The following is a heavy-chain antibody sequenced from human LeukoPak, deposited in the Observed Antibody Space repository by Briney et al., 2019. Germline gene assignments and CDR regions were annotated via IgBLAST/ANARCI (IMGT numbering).Heavy chain of an antibody. V-gene: IGHV3-23*01. CDR2: ISGSGGST. CDR1: GFPFSSYA. D-gene: IGHD1-1*01. J-gene: IGHJ5*02. CDR3: AKDPELERSPNWFDP. Sequence: GGSLRLSCAASGFPFSSYAMSWVRQAPGKGREWVSAISGSGGSTYYADSVKGRFTISRDNSKNTLYLQMNSLRAEDTAVYYCAKDPELERSPNWFDPWGQGTLVTVSS.